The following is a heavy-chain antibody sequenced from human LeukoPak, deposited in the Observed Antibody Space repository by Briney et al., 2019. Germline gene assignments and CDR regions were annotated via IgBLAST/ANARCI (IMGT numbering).Heavy chain of an antibody. D-gene: IGHD6-19*01. CDR1: GYSFTSYW. CDR2: IYPGDSDT. Sequence: GESLKISCKGSGYSFTSYWIGWVRQMPGKGLEWMGIIYPGDSDTRYSPSFQGQVTISADKSISTACLQWSSLKASDTAMYYCARHRSNLGSGWLLNWFDPWGQGTLVTVSS. J-gene: IGHJ5*02. V-gene: IGHV5-51*01. CDR3: ARHRSNLGSGWLLNWFDP.